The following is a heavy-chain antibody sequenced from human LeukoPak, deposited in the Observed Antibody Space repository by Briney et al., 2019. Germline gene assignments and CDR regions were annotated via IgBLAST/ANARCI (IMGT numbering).Heavy chain of an antibody. D-gene: IGHD2-15*01. V-gene: IGHV1-69*05. CDR3: ALRPYCSGGSCRPGY. J-gene: IGHJ4*02. CDR1: GYTFTSYG. Sequence: GASVKVSCKASGYTFTSYGISWVRQAPGQGLEWMGGIIPIFGTANYAQKFQGRVTITTDESTSTAYMELSSLRSEDTAVYYCALRPYCSGGSCRPGYWGQGTLVTVSS. CDR2: IIPIFGTA.